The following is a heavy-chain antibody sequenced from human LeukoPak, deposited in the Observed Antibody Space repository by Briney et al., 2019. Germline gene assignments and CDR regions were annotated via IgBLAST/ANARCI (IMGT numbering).Heavy chain of an antibody. CDR2: VYHSGST. CDR1: GGSISNSNW. J-gene: IGHJ5*02. V-gene: IGHV4-4*02. CDR3: ARDGDGFDP. Sequence: SGTLSLTCAVSGGSISNSNWWSWVRQPPGKGLEWIGEVYHSGSTNYNPSLKSRVTMSVDTSKNQFSLKLSSVTAADTAVYYCARDGDGFDPWGQGTLVTVSS.